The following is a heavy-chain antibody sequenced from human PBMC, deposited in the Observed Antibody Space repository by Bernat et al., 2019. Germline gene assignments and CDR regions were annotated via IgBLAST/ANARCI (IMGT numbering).Heavy chain of an antibody. V-gene: IGHV1-46*01. CDR3: ARDGSGTEDAFDI. D-gene: IGHD3-10*01. J-gene: IGHJ3*02. CDR1: GYTFTSYY. Sequence: QVQLVQSGAEVKKPGASVKVSCKASGYTFTSYYMHWVRQAPGQGLEWMGIINPSGGSTSYAQKFQGRVTMTRDTSTSTVYMELSSLRSEDTAMYYCARDGSGTEDAFDIWGQGTMVTVSS. CDR2: INPSGGST.